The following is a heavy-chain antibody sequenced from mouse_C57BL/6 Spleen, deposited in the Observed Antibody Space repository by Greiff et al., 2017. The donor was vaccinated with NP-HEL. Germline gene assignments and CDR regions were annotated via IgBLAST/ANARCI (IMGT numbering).Heavy chain of an antibody. V-gene: IGHV1-54*01. CDR2: INPGSGGT. D-gene: IGHD2-5*01. CDR3: ARWETYSNFDY. Sequence: VQLQQSGAELVRPGTSVKVSCKASGYAFTNYLIEWVKQRPGQGLEWIGVINPGSGGTNYNEKFKGKATLTADKSSSTAYMQLNRLTSEDSTVYFCARWETYSNFDYWGQGTTLTVSS. CDR1: GYAFTNYL. J-gene: IGHJ2*01.